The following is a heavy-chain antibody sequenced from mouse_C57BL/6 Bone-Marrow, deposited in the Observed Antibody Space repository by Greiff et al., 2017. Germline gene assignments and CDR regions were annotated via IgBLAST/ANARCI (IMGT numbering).Heavy chain of an antibody. J-gene: IGHJ3*01. CDR1: GYAFSSYW. D-gene: IGHD2-10*02. Sequence: QVQLQQSGAELVKPGASVKISCKASGYAFSSYWMNWVKQRPGKGLEWIGQIYPGDGDTNYNGKFKGKATLTADKSSSTAYMQLSSLTSEDSAVYFCARQELVRCWFAYWGQGTLVTVSA. CDR3: ARQELVRCWFAY. CDR2: IYPGDGDT. V-gene: IGHV1-80*01.